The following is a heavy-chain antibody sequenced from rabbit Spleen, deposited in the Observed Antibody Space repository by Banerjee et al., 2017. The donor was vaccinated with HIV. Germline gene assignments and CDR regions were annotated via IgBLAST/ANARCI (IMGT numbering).Heavy chain of an antibody. CDR1: GFSFSSNW. Sequence: QSLEESGGGLVKPGGTLTLTCTVSGFSFSSNWICWVRQAPGKGLEWIACIDTSNGITYYANWVNGRFSISRENAQNTVFLQMTSLTAADTATYFCARDGAGGSYFALWGPGTLVTVS. CDR3: ARDGAGGSYFAL. CDR2: IDTSNGIT. V-gene: IGHV1S43*01. D-gene: IGHD8-1*01. J-gene: IGHJ4*01.